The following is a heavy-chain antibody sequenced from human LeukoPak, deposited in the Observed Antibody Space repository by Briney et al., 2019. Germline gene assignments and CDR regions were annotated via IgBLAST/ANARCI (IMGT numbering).Heavy chain of an antibody. V-gene: IGHV4-39*01. CDR3: ARGNWNYFDS. J-gene: IGHJ4*02. CDR1: GGSISSSSYY. Sequence: SETLSLTCTVSGGSISSSSYYWGWIRQPPGKGLEWIGSIYYSGSTYYNPSLKSRVTISVDTSKNQFSLKLSSVTAADTAVYFCARGNWNYFDSWGQGTLVTVSS. D-gene: IGHD1-1*01. CDR2: IYYSGST.